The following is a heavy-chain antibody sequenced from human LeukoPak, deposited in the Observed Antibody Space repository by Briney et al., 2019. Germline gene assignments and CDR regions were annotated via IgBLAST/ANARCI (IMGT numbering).Heavy chain of an antibody. V-gene: IGHV4-4*07. D-gene: IGHD2-2*01. CDR1: GGSISSYY. CDR2: IYTSGST. J-gene: IGHJ6*03. CDR3: ARGVSGWTSLREIYYYYMDV. Sequence: SETLSLTCTVSGGSISSYYWSWIRQPAGKGLEWIGRIYTSGSTNYNPSLKTRVTILVDTSKNQFSLKLSSVTAADTAVYYCARGVSGWTSLREIYYYYMDVWGKGTTVTVSS.